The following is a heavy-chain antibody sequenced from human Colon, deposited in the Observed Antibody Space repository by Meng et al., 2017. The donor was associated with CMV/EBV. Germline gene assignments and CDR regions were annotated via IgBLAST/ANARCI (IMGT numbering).Heavy chain of an antibody. V-gene: IGHV6-1*01. Sequence: SETLSLTCAISGDRVSTFSAAWHWIRQSPSRGLEWLGRAYYRDKWYIDYAASLRSRITITPETSKNEFSLQLNSVTPEDTAVYYCARAYASGYLDFWGQGTLVTVSS. CDR3: ARAYASGYLDF. D-gene: IGHD2-2*01. CDR1: GDRVSTFSAA. CDR2: AYYRDKWYI. J-gene: IGHJ4*02.